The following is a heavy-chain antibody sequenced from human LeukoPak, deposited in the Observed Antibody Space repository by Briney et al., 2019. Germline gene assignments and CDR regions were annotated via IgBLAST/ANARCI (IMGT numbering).Heavy chain of an antibody. CDR3: ARMTTGHDY. J-gene: IGHJ4*02. CDR1: GTSFTSYY. CDR2: VNHSGYT. V-gene: IGHV4-34*01. Sequence: SETMSLTCGVSGTSFTSYYWSWIRQTPGKGLEWIGEVNHSGYTNMNPSLKSRVTISVDTSKNQFSLMMTSVTAADTAVYFCARMTTGHDYWGQGILVTVSS. D-gene: IGHD4-17*01.